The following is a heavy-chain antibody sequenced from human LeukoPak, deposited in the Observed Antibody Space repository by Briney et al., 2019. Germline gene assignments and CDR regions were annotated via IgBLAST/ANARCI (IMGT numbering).Heavy chain of an antibody. CDR1: GFNFGVVA. CDR3: ARERAGDVDY. V-gene: IGHV3-49*03. J-gene: IGHJ4*02. CDR2: IRHREYGGTA. Sequence: GGSLRLSCATSGFNFGVVAMDWIRQAPGKGLEWVGFIRHREYGGTAEYAASVNGRFAISRDDSKSFVYLQMNDLRTEDTGVYYCARERAGDVDYWGLGTLVTVSS.